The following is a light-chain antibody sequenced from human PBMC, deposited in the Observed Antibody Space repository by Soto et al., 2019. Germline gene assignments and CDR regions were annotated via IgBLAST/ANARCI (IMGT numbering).Light chain of an antibody. Sequence: QPVLTQPPSASGSPGQSVTISCTGTSSDVGGYNYVSWYQHHPGKAPKLMIYEVNKRPSGVPDRFSGSKSGNTASLTVSGLQAEDEADYYCISYAGSKNVCPYVFGTGTKLTVL. CDR2: EVN. CDR1: SSDVGGYNY. J-gene: IGLJ1*01. CDR3: ISYAGSKNVCPYV. V-gene: IGLV2-8*01.